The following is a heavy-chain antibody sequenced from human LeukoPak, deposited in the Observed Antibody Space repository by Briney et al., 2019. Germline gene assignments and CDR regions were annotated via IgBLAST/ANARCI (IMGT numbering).Heavy chain of an antibody. V-gene: IGHV3-64*01. CDR2: ISSNGGST. CDR3: ARMVSTPR. J-gene: IGHJ4*02. Sequence: GGSLRLSCAASGFTFSSYAMHWVRQPPGKGLEYVSAISSNGGSTYYANSVKGRFTISRDNSKNTLYLQMGSLRAEDMAVYYCARMVSTPRGGQGTLVTVSS. D-gene: IGHD3-10*01. CDR1: GFTFSSYA.